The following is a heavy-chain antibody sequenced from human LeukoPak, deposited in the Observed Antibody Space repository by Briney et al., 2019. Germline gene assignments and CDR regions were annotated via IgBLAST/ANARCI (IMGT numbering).Heavy chain of an antibody. CDR2: ISGSGGST. CDR3: ARVDDTGGTPTKFDS. D-gene: IGHD2-8*02. Sequence: GGSLRLSCAASGFTFSSYVMSWVRQAPGKGLEWVSTISGSGGSTFYAGSVKGRFTISRDNSKNTLYLEMNSLRAEDTAVYFCARVDDTGGTPTKFDSWGQGTLVTVSS. J-gene: IGHJ4*02. CDR1: GFTFSSYV. V-gene: IGHV3-23*01.